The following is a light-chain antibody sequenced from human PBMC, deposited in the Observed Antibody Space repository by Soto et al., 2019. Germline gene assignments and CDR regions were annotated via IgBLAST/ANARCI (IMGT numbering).Light chain of an antibody. CDR3: SSYAVTNIFV. J-gene: IGLJ1*01. CDR1: SSNIGGNS. CDR2: EVS. Sequence: QSVLTQPPSVSAAPGQKVTISCSGSSSNIGGNSVSWYQQLPGTAPKLLIYEVSKRPSGVPDRFSGSKSGSTASLTVSGLQAEDEADYYCSSYAVTNIFVFGTGTKVTVL. V-gene: IGLV2-8*01.